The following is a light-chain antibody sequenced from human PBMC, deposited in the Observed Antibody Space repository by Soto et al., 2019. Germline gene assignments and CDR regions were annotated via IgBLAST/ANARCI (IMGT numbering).Light chain of an antibody. J-gene: IGKJ1*01. V-gene: IGKV1-39*01. Sequence: DVQMTQSPSSLSASVGDSLTLTCRASQTVTSYLNWYQQKPGKAPKLLIYAASTLQSGVPSRFSGSGPETEFTLTIISLQPEDFATYYCQQSYRFPKTFGRGTKVDIK. CDR2: AAS. CDR3: QQSYRFPKT. CDR1: QTVTSY.